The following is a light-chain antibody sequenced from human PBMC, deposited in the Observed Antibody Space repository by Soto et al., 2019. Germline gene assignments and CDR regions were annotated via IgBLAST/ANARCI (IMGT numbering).Light chain of an antibody. CDR1: QGINNH. Sequence: DIQMTQSPSAMSASVGDSITITCRASQGINNHLVWFQQKPGKVPQRLIYAASRLQSGVPSTFSGSGSGTEFTLTISSLQPEDSATYYCLQYNSNPLTFGGGTKVEI. CDR3: LQYNSNPLT. V-gene: IGKV1-17*03. J-gene: IGKJ4*01. CDR2: AAS.